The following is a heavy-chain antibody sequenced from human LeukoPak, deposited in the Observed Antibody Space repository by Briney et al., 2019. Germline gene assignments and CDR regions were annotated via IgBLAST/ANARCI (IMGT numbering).Heavy chain of an antibody. Sequence: QPGGSLRLSCAASGFPFSRNEMNWVRQAPGKGLEWVSYIVSSGSTIYYADSVKGRFTISRDNAKNFLFLQMNGLRAEDTAVYYCARGRSITLLRGVAMSDGFDIWGQGAMVAVSS. D-gene: IGHD3-10*01. CDR3: ARGRSITLLRGVAMSDGFDI. V-gene: IGHV3-48*03. J-gene: IGHJ3*02. CDR2: IVSSGSTI. CDR1: GFPFSRNE.